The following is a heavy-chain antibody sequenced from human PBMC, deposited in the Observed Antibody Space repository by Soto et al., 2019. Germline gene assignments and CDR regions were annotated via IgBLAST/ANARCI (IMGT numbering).Heavy chain of an antibody. CDR2: IYHSGST. CDR3: AGVIAARPLGY. J-gene: IGHJ4*02. Sequence: QLQLQESGSGLVKPSQTLSLTCAVSGGSISSGGYSWSWIRQPPGKGLEWIGYIYHSGSTYYNPSDKIRVTISVDRSKNQFALKLSSVTAADTAVYYCAGVIAARPLGYWGQGTLVTVSS. CDR1: GGSISSGGYS. D-gene: IGHD6-6*01. V-gene: IGHV4-30-2*01.